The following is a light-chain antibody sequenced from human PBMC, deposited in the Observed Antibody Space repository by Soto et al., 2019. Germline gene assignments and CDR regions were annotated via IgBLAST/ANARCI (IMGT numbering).Light chain of an antibody. Sequence: DIQMTQSPSTLSASVGDRVTITCRASQSISAWLAWYQQIPGKAPKLLIYDASSLESGVPSRFSGSGSGTECTLTIGSLQPDEFAAYYCQQYNSYSPTFGQGTKLEI. CDR1: QSISAW. CDR3: QQYNSYSPT. V-gene: IGKV1-5*01. CDR2: DAS. J-gene: IGKJ2*01.